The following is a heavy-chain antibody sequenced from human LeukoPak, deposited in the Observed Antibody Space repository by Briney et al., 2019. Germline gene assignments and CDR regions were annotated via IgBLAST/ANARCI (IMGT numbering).Heavy chain of an antibody. Sequence: GGSLRLSCSASGFTFSSYEMNWVRQAPGQGLEWVAYISSTGNTVHYAGSVKGRFTISRDNAKNSLYLQMNRLRAEDTAVYYCTKETPQMDVWGKGTTVTVSS. V-gene: IGHV3-48*03. CDR1: GFTFSSYE. D-gene: IGHD2-15*01. CDR3: TKETPQMDV. CDR2: ISSTGNTV. J-gene: IGHJ6*04.